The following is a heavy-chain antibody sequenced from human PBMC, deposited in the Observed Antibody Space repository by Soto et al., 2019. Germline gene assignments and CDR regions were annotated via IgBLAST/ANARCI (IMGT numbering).Heavy chain of an antibody. D-gene: IGHD3-10*02. CDR2: IIPIFGTA. V-gene: IGHV1-69*13. Sequence: SVKVSCKASGRTFSSYAISWVRQAPGQGPEWMGGIIPIFGTANYAQKFQGTVTITADESTSTAYMELSSLSSEDTAVYYCARVDSRDYYVLGMDAFDIWGQGTMVT. J-gene: IGHJ3*02. CDR1: GRTFSSYA. CDR3: ARVDSRDYYVLGMDAFDI.